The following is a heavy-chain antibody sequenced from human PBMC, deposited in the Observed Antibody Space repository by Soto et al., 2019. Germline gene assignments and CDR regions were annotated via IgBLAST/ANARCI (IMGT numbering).Heavy chain of an antibody. CDR1: GYTFTSYG. Sequence: QVHLVQSGAEVKKPGASVKVSCKASGYTFTSYGITWVRQAPGQGIEWMGWISAHNGNTDYAQKLQGRVIVTRDTTTSTAYMELRTRISDDTAVYYCARGRYGDYWGQGALVTVPS. V-gene: IGHV1-18*01. CDR3: ARGRYGDY. D-gene: IGHD1-1*01. CDR2: ISAHNGNT. J-gene: IGHJ4*02.